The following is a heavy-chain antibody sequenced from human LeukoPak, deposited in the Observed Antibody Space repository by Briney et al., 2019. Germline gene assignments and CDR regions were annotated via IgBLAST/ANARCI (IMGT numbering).Heavy chain of an antibody. CDR3: ARDRATRDGYNQAFYGMDV. Sequence: GSSVKVSCKASGGTFSSYAISWVRQAPGQGLEWMGRIIPIFGIANYAQKFQGRVTITADKSTSTAYMELNSLRSEDTAVYYCARDRATRDGYNQAFYGMDVWGQGTTVTVSS. CDR1: GGTFSSYA. D-gene: IGHD5-24*01. J-gene: IGHJ6*02. V-gene: IGHV1-69*04. CDR2: IIPIFGIA.